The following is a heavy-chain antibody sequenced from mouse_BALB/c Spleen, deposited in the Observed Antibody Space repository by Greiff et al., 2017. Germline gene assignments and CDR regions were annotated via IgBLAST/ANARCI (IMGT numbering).Heavy chain of an antibody. J-gene: IGHJ2*01. CDR3: ARESYGNYY. Sequence: EVQLQESGPGLVKPSQSLSLTCSVTGYSITSGYYWNWIRQFPGNKLEWMGYISYDGSNNYNPSLKNRISITRDTSKNQFFLKLNSVTTEDTATYYCARESYGNYYWGQGTTLTVSS. CDR2: ISYDGSN. CDR1: GYSITSGYY. D-gene: IGHD2-1*01. V-gene: IGHV3-6*02.